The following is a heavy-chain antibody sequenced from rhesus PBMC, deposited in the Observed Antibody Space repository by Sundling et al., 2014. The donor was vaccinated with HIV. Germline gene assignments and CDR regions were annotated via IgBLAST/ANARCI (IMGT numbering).Heavy chain of an antibody. D-gene: IGHD6-13*01. Sequence: EVQLVESGGGLAKPGGSLRLSCAASGFTFSDYALHWVRRAPGKGLEWVSAISSGGNRYYADSVKGRFTISRDNSKNTISLQMNSLRVEDTAVYYCARGGIGLDSWGQGVVVTVSS. CDR2: ISSGGNR. CDR3: ARGGIGLDS. V-gene: IGHV3-103*01. CDR1: GFTFSDYA. J-gene: IGHJ6*01.